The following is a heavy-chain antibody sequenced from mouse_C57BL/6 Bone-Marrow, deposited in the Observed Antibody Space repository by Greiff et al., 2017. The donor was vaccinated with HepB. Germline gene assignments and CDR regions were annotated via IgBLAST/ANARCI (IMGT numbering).Heavy chain of an antibody. Sequence: QVQLQQPGAELVKPGASVKLSCKASGYTFPSYWMHWVKQRPGQGLEWIGMIHPNSGSTNYNEKFKSKATLTVDKSSSTAYMQLSSLTSEDSAVYYCARGSNYLAWFAYWGQGTLVTVSA. V-gene: IGHV1-64*01. D-gene: IGHD2-5*01. J-gene: IGHJ3*01. CDR1: GYTFPSYW. CDR2: IHPNSGST. CDR3: ARGSNYLAWFAY.